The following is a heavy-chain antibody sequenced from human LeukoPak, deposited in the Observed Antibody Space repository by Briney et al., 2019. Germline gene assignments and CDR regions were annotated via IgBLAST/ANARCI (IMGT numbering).Heavy chain of an antibody. CDR3: ARGRDDWLLDRGPFDP. CDR2: IYYSGST. J-gene: IGHJ5*02. Sequence: SETLSLTCTVSGGSISSYYRSWIRQPPGKGLEWIGYIYYSGSTNYNPSLKSRVTISVDTSMNQFSLKLSSATAAETAVYYCARGRDDWLLDRGPFDPRGQGTLVTVSS. CDR1: GGSISSYY. D-gene: IGHD3-9*01. V-gene: IGHV4-59*12.